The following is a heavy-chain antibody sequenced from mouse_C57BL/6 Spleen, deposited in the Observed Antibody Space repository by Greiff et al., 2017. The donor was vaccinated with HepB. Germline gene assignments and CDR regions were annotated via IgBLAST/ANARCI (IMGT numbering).Heavy chain of an antibody. V-gene: IGHV1-52*01. Sequence: QVQLQQPGAELVRPGSSVKLSCKASGYTFTSYWMHWVKQRPIQGLEWIGNIDPSDSETHYNQKFKDKATLTVDKSSSKAYMQLSSLTSEDSAFYYCARGGPMVTTNFDYWGQGTTLTVSS. CDR3: ARGGPMVTTNFDY. CDR1: GYTFTSYW. CDR2: IDPSDSET. D-gene: IGHD2-2*01. J-gene: IGHJ2*01.